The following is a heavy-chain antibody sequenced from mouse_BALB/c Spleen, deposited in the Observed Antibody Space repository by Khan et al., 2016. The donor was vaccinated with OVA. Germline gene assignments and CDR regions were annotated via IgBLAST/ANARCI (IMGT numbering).Heavy chain of an antibody. CDR2: IYPGTDNT. Sequence: VKLMESGAELVRPGASVKLSCKTSGYIFTSYWIHWVKQRSGQGLEWFARIYPGTDNTYYNEKLKDKVTLTADKSSSTVYMQLSSLKSEDSAVYFGEREEALYYFDYWGQGTTLTVSS. V-gene: IGHV1-76*01. J-gene: IGHJ2*01. D-gene: IGHD3-2*02. CDR1: GYIFTSYW. CDR3: EREEALYYFDY.